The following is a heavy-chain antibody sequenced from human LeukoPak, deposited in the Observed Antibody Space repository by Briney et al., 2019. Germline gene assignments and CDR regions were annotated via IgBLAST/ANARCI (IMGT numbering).Heavy chain of an antibody. CDR1: GFIVSGDF. V-gene: IGHV3-53*01. Sequence: GGSLRLSCAASGFIVSGDFMSWVRQAPGKGLEWVSVIYSDGSTYYADSVKGRFTISRDNSKNTLDLQMTGLRAEDTAVYYCVRAAPQNCYPSSCSLFDKWGQGTLVTVSS. J-gene: IGHJ4*02. D-gene: IGHD2-2*01. CDR2: IYSDGST. CDR3: VRAAPQNCYPSSCSLFDK.